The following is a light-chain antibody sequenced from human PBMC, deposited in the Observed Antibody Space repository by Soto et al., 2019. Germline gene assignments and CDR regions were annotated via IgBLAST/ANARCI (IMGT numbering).Light chain of an antibody. J-gene: IGLJ2*01. CDR1: SGYSDYK. Sequence: QSVLTQPPSASASLGASVTLTCTLSSGYSDYKVDWYQQRPGKGPRFVMRVGTGGIVGSKGDGIPDRFSVLGSGLNRYLIIKNIQEEDESDYHCGADHASGSDFVFGGGTKLTVL. CDR2: VGTGGIVG. V-gene: IGLV9-49*01. CDR3: GADHASGSDFV.